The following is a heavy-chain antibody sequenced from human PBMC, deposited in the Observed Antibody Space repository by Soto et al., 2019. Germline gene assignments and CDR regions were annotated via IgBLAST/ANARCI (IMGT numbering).Heavy chain of an antibody. D-gene: IGHD4-17*01. CDR1: GFTFSSYS. Sequence: EVQLVESGGGLVQPGGSLRLSCAASGFTFSSYSMNWVRQAPGKGLEWVSYISSSSSTIYYADSVKGRFTNSRDNAKNSLYLQMNSLRDEDTAVYYCARDGDYGDEYGMDVWGQGTTVTVSS. CDR3: ARDGDYGDEYGMDV. CDR2: ISSSSSTI. V-gene: IGHV3-48*02. J-gene: IGHJ6*02.